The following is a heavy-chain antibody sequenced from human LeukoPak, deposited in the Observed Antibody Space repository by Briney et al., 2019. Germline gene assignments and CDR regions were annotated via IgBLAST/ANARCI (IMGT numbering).Heavy chain of an antibody. CDR1: GFTFSSYG. J-gene: IGHJ4*02. CDR2: IWYDGSNK. D-gene: IGHD6-19*01. Sequence: PGGSLRLSCAASGFTFSSYGMHWVRQAPGKGLEWVAVIWYDGSNKYYADSVKGRFTISRDNSKNTLYLQVNSLRAEDTAVYYCARDGRIAVAGTLTFDYWGQGTLVTVSS. CDR3: ARDGRIAVAGTLTFDY. V-gene: IGHV3-33*01.